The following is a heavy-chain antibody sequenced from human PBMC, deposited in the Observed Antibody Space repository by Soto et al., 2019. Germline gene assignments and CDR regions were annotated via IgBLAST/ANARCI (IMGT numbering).Heavy chain of an antibody. CDR1: GFTCDDYG. CDR3: ARVGALGYSSGWYSANFDF. D-gene: IGHD6-19*01. Sequence: PGGSLRLSCAASGFTCDDYGMSWVRQAPGKGLEWVSGINWNGGSTGYADSVKGRFTISRDNAKNSVDLQMESLRAEDTALYHCARVGALGYSSGWYSANFDFWGQGTLVTVSS. CDR2: INWNGGST. V-gene: IGHV3-20*01. J-gene: IGHJ4*02.